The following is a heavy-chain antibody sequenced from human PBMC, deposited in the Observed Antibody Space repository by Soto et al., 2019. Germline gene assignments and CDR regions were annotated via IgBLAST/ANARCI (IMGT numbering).Heavy chain of an antibody. Sequence: QVQLVQSGAEVKEPGASVKLSCQASGYTFMNYAISWVRQDPGQGLEWMGWISPSTGDTDQAQNFQGRVTMTLDTSTNTANLELRTLRSDDSAVYYCVRCYCSVGSCYTCWHFDLWGRGTLVTVSS. CDR3: VRCYCSVGSCYTCWHFDL. CDR2: ISPSTGDT. J-gene: IGHJ2*01. CDR1: GYTFMNYA. D-gene: IGHD2-15*01. V-gene: IGHV1-18*01.